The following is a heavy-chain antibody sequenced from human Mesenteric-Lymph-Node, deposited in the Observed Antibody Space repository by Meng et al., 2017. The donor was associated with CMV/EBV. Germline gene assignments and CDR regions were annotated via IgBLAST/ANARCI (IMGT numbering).Heavy chain of an antibody. J-gene: IGHJ5*02. V-gene: IGHV1-69*02. Sequence: QVQLVQSGAEVKKPGSAVEVSGKASGGTFSSYTISWVRQAPGQGLEWMGRSIPILGIANYAQKFQGRVTITADKSTSTAYMELSSLRAEDTAVYYCAGGIAAAGSRWFDPWGQGTLVTVSS. CDR3: AGGIAAAGSRWFDP. CDR1: GGTFSSYT. D-gene: IGHD6-13*01. CDR2: SIPILGIA.